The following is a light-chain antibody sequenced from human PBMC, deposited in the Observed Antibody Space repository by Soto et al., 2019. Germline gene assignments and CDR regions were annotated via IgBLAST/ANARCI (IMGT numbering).Light chain of an antibody. Sequence: EMGLTQSPATLSLSPGERATLSCRARQSVSSYLACYQQQPGQAPRLLIYDAANRATGIPARFSGSGAGTDFTLTLSSLEPEELAVYNCPQPSNWPSFGGGTKVQSK. J-gene: IGKJ4*01. CDR2: DAA. CDR3: PQPSNWPS. V-gene: IGKV3-11*01. CDR1: QSVSSY.